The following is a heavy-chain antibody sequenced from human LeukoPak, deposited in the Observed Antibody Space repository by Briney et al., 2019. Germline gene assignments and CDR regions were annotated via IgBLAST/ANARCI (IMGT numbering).Heavy chain of an antibody. J-gene: IGHJ3*02. CDR3: ARDSSSWYAQISDAFDI. D-gene: IGHD6-13*01. V-gene: IGHV4-4*07. CDR2: IYTSGST. CDR1: GDSISNYY. Sequence: SETLSLTCTVSGDSISNYYWSWIRQPAGKGLEWIGRIYTSGSTNYNPSLKSRVTMSVDTSKNQFSLKLSSVTAADTAVYYCARDSSSWYAQISDAFDIWGQGTMVTVSS.